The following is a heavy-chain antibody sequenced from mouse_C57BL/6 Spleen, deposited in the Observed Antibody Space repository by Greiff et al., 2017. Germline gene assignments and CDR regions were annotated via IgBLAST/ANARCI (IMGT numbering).Heavy chain of an antibody. Sequence: EVQLQESGPELVKPGASVKMSCKASGYTFTDYNMHWVKQSHGKSLEWIGYINPNNGGTSYNQKFKGKATLTVNKSSSTAYMELRGLTSEDSAVYYCARGDYDPFFDYWGQGTTLTVSS. CDR2: INPNNGGT. J-gene: IGHJ2*01. CDR1: GYTFTDYN. D-gene: IGHD2-4*01. V-gene: IGHV1-22*01. CDR3: ARGDYDPFFDY.